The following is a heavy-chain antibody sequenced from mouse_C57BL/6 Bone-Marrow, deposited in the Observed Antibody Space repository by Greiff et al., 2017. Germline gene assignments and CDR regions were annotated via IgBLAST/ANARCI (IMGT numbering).Heavy chain of an antibody. J-gene: IGHJ3*01. CDR1: GYAFSSYW. Sequence: QVQLKQSGAELVKPGASVKISCKASGYAFSSYWLNLVKQRPGKSLVWIGQIYPGDGDTNYNGKFKGKDTLTADKSSSTAYMQLSSLTSDDSAVYFCARGAYWGQGTLVTVSA. V-gene: IGHV1-80*01. CDR3: ARGAY. CDR2: IYPGDGDT.